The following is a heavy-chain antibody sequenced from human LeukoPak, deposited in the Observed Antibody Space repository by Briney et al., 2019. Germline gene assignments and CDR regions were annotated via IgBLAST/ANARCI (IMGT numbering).Heavy chain of an antibody. CDR3: ARDYGATEDAFDI. V-gene: IGHV3-30*04. Sequence: GGSLRLSCAASGSTFSIYAMSWVRQAPGKGRGWGAVISYDGSNKYYAGSVKGRFTISRDNSKNTLYLQMNSLRAEDTAVYYCARDYGATEDAFDIWGQGTMVTVSS. D-gene: IGHD5-12*01. J-gene: IGHJ3*02. CDR1: GSTFSIYA. CDR2: ISYDGSNK.